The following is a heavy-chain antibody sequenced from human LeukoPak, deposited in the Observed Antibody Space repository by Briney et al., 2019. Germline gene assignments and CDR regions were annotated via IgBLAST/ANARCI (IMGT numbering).Heavy chain of an antibody. J-gene: IGHJ4*02. V-gene: IGHV3-21*01. Sequence: GGSLRLSCTTSGFTFSNYNMQWVRQAPGKGLELVASISSTSASIYYADSVKGRFTISRDNAEKSLFLQMSSLRAEDTALYYCGRVPSTYRTIDYWGQGTRVTVSS. CDR3: GRVPSTYRTIDY. D-gene: IGHD2-2*01. CDR1: GFTFSNYN. CDR2: ISSTSASI.